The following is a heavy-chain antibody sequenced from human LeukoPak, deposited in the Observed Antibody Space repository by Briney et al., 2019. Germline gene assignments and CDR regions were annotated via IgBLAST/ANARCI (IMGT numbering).Heavy chain of an antibody. Sequence: SETLSLTCTVSGGSISSSSYYWGWIRQPPGKGLEWIGYIYYSGSTYYNPSLKSRVTISVDTSKNQFSLKLSSVTAADTAVYYCASQLGQDAFDIWGQGTMVTVSS. J-gene: IGHJ3*02. CDR2: IYYSGST. CDR1: GGSISSSSYY. D-gene: IGHD6-13*01. V-gene: IGHV4-30-4*08. CDR3: ASQLGQDAFDI.